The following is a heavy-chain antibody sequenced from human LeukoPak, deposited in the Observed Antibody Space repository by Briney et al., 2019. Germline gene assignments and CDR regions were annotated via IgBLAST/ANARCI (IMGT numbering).Heavy chain of an antibody. CDR1: GFTFNSYS. V-gene: IGHV3-21*01. J-gene: IGHJ4*02. CDR3: ARDRGAEAVAESDY. Sequence: GGSLRLSCAASGFTFNSYSMNWVRQAPGKGLEWVTSISSSSSYIYYADSVKGRFTISRDNAKNSLYLQMNSLRAEDTAVHYCARDRGAEAVAESDYWGQGTLVTVSS. CDR2: ISSSSSYI. D-gene: IGHD6-19*01.